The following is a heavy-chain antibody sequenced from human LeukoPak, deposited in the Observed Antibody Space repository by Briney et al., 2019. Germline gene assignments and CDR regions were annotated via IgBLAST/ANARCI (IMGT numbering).Heavy chain of an antibody. CDR2: IYWDDDK. V-gene: IGHV2-5*02. CDR1: GFSLSTRGLS. Sequence: SGPTLVNPTQTPTLTCTFSGFSLSTRGLSVGWIRQPPGKALEWLALIYWDDDKNYRPALKSRLTITKDTSKNLVVLTMTNMDPVDTATYYCAHRKKRSSGCTWSYYFDYWGQGTLVTVSS. J-gene: IGHJ4*02. CDR3: AHRKKRSSGCTWSYYFDY. D-gene: IGHD6-19*01.